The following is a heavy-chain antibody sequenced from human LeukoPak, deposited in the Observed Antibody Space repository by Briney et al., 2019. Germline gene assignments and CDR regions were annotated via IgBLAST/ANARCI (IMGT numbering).Heavy chain of an antibody. CDR1: GFTFSGYN. Sequence: GGPLRLSCVASGFTFSGYNMHWVRQAPGKGLEWVAVMSYDGSNKYYADSVRGRFTISRDNSKNTLYLQMSSLRAEDTGVYYCARENRGSRWLDPWGQGILVTVSS. CDR3: ARENRGSRWLDP. CDR2: MSYDGSNK. V-gene: IGHV3-30-3*01. J-gene: IGHJ5*02. D-gene: IGHD2/OR15-2a*01.